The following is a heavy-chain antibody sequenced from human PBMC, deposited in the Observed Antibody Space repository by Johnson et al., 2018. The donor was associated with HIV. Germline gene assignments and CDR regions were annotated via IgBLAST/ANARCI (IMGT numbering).Heavy chain of an antibody. D-gene: IGHD3-9*01. CDR1: GFTFSSYD. V-gene: IGHV3-13*01. Sequence: VQLVESGGGLVQPGGSLRLSCAASGFTFSSYDMHWVRQATGKGLEWVSAIGTAGDTYYPGSVKGRFTISRDNSKNTLYLQMNSLRAEDTAVYYCARELPSYDVLTGPGGFDIWGQGTMVTVSS. J-gene: IGHJ3*02. CDR2: IGTAGDT. CDR3: ARELPSYDVLTGPGGFDI.